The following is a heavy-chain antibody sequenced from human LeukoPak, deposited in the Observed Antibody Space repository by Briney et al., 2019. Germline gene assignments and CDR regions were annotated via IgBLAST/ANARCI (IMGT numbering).Heavy chain of an antibody. CDR3: ARVRVYSYGYLGY. J-gene: IGHJ4*02. CDR2: INPNSGGT. D-gene: IGHD5-18*01. Sequence: ASVKVSCKASGYTFTGYYMHWVRQAPGQGLEWMGWINPNSGGTNYAQKFRGRVTMTRDTSISTAYMELSRLRSDDTAVYYCARVRVYSYGYLGYWGQGTLVTVSS. CDR1: GYTFTGYY. V-gene: IGHV1-2*02.